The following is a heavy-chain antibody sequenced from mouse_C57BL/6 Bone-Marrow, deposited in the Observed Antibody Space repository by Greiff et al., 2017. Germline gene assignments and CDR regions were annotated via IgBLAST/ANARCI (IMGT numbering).Heavy chain of an antibody. J-gene: IGHJ3*01. CDR1: GFTFSSYA. CDR2: ISDGGSYT. CDR3: ASSLAY. Sequence: EVQVVESGGGLVKPGGSLKLSCAASGFTFSSYAMSWVRQTPEKRLEWVATISDGGSYTYYPDNVKGRFTISRDNAKNNLYLQMSHLKSEDTAMYYCASSLAYWGQGTLVTVSA. V-gene: IGHV5-4*01.